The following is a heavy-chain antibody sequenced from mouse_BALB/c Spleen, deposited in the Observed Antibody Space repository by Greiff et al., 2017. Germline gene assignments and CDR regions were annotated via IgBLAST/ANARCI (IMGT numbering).Heavy chain of an antibody. D-gene: IGHD2-1*01. Sequence: EVQLQESGPGLVKPSQSLSLTCTVTGYSITSDYAWNWIRQFPGNKLEWMGYISYSGSTSYNPSLKSRISITRDTSKNQFFLQLNSVTTEDTATYYCARSRGNYGYFDYWGQGTTLTVSS. J-gene: IGHJ2*01. CDR1: GYSITSDYA. CDR2: ISYSGST. CDR3: ARSRGNYGYFDY. V-gene: IGHV3-2*02.